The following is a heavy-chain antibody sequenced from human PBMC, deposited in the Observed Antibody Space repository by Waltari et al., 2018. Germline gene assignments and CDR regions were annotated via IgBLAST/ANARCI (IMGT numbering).Heavy chain of an antibody. J-gene: IGHJ5*02. CDR3: ARVSKSANWFDP. CDR2: ISYRGGT. Sequence: QLQLQESGPGLVKPSETLSLTCTVSGGSITSSSYFWGWIRQPPGKGLEWIGTISYRGGTCYNPSLMSRVTISVDTSKNQFSLKLSSVTAAETAVFYCARVSKSANWFDPWGQGTLVTVSS. CDR1: GGSITSSSYF. V-gene: IGHV4-39*01. D-gene: IGHD3-3*02.